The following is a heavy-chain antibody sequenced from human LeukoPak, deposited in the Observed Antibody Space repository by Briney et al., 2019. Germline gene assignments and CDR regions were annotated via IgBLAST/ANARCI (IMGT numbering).Heavy chain of an antibody. J-gene: IGHJ4*02. D-gene: IGHD6-13*01. Sequence: GGSPRLSCAASGFTFSSYSMNWVRQAPGKGLEWVSSISSSSSYIYYADSVKGRFTISRDNAKNSLYLQMNSLRAEDTAVYYCARADAAAAGFDYWGQGTLVTVSS. V-gene: IGHV3-21*01. CDR3: ARADAAAAGFDY. CDR2: ISSSSSYI. CDR1: GFTFSSYS.